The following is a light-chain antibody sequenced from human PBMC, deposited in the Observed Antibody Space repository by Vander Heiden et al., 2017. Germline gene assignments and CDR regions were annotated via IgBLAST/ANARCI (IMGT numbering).Light chain of an antibody. Sequence: DIVMTQSPDSLAVSLGERATINCKSSQSVLFTSDNKNYLTWYQQKPGQPPKRLIYWASTRESGVPDRCSGSGSGTDFTLTISSLQAEDVAVYYCQQYYSTPPTFGQGTKVEIK. CDR3: QQYYSTPPT. V-gene: IGKV4-1*01. CDR1: QSVLFTSDNKNY. CDR2: WAS. J-gene: IGKJ1*01.